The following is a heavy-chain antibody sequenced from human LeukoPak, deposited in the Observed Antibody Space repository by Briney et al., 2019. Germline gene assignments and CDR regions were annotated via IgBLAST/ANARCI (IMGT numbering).Heavy chain of an antibody. CDR2: INHSGST. CDR1: GGSFSGYY. J-gene: IGHJ3*02. D-gene: IGHD5-12*01. V-gene: IGHV4-34*01. CDR3: ARGQVGYEDSSAFDI. Sequence: SETLSLTCAVYGGSFSGYYWSWIRQPPGKGLEWIGEINHSGSTNYNPSLTSRVTISVDTSKNQFSLKLSSVTAADTAVYYCARGQVGYEDSSAFDIWGQGTMVTVSS.